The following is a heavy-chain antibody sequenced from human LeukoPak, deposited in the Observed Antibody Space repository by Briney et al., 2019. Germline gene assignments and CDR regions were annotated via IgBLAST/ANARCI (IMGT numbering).Heavy chain of an antibody. Sequence: GASVKVSCKASRYTFTGYYMHWVRQAPRQGLEWMGWINPNSGGTNYAQKFQGRVTMTRDTSISTAYMELSRLRSDDTAVYYCARGPVGCSSTSCYIRGDFDYWGQGTLVTVSS. CDR1: RYTFTGYY. CDR3: ARGPVGCSSTSCYIRGDFDY. D-gene: IGHD2-2*02. J-gene: IGHJ4*02. CDR2: INPNSGGT. V-gene: IGHV1-2*02.